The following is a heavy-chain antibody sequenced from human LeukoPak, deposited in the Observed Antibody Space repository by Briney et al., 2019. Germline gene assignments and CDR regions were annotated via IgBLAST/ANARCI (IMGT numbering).Heavy chain of an antibody. CDR3: AREDCSSTSCYIGLSYCGGDCYSPHYYYYYMDV. V-gene: IGHV3-21*01. Sequence: GGSLRRSCAASGFTFSSYSMNWVRQAPGKGLEWGSSISSSSSYKDYADSVKGRFTMSRDNTKNSLYLQMNSLRPEDTAVYYCAREDCSSTSCYIGLSYCGGDCYSPHYYYYYMDVWGKGTTVTVSS. J-gene: IGHJ6*03. D-gene: IGHD2-21*01. CDR2: ISSSSSYK. CDR1: GFTFSSYS.